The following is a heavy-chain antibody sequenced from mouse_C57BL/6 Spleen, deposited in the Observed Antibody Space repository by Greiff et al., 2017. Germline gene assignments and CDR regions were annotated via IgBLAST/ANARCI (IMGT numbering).Heavy chain of an antibody. Sequence: QVQLQQPGAELVRPGSSVKLSCKASGYTFTSYWMDWVKQRPGQGLEWIGNIYPSDSETHYNQKFKDKATLTVDKSSSTACMQLSSLTSEDSAVYCCARDGDGYPFAYWGQGTLVTVSA. D-gene: IGHD2-3*01. V-gene: IGHV1-61*01. CDR3: ARDGDGYPFAY. CDR1: GYTFTSYW. CDR2: IYPSDSET. J-gene: IGHJ3*01.